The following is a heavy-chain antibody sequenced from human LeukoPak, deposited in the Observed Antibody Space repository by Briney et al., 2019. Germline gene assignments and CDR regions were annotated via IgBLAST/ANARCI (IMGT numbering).Heavy chain of an antibody. D-gene: IGHD2-2*01. CDR3: ARGGVVPAARSNWFGP. CDR1: GGSFSGYY. V-gene: IGHV4-34*01. Sequence: SETLSLTCAVYGGSFSGYYWSWIRQPPGKGLEWIGEINHSGSTNYNPSLKSRVTISVDTSKNQFSLKLSSVTAADTAVYYCARGGVVPAARSNWFGPWGQGTLVTVSS. CDR2: INHSGST. J-gene: IGHJ5*02.